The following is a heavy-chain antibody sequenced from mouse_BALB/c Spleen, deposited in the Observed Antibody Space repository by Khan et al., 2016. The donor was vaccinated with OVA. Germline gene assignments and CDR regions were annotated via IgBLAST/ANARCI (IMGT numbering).Heavy chain of an antibody. CDR3: TRSGYGSFVY. CDR2: INPSNGGT. Sequence: QVRLQQSGAELVKPGASVKLSCKASGYTFTSYYMYWVKQRPGQALEWIGEINPSNGGTNFNEKFKSKATLTVDKSSSTSYMQLSSLTSEDSAVYYCTRSGYGSFVYWGQGTLVTVSA. J-gene: IGHJ3*01. V-gene: IGHV1S81*02. D-gene: IGHD2-2*01. CDR1: GYTFTSYY.